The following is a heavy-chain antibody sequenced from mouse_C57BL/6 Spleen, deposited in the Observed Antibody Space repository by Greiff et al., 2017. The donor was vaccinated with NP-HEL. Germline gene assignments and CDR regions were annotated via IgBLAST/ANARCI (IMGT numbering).Heavy chain of an antibody. Sequence: QVQLQQSGAELVRPGASVTLSCKASGYTFTDYEMHWVKQTPVHGLEWIGAIDPETGGTAYNQKFKGKAILTADTSSSTAYMELRSLTSEDSAVYYGTSPKGVLGGYWGQGTTLTVSS. CDR3: TSPKGVLGGY. CDR2: IDPETGGT. D-gene: IGHD4-1*01. J-gene: IGHJ2*01. V-gene: IGHV1-15*01. CDR1: GYTFTDYE.